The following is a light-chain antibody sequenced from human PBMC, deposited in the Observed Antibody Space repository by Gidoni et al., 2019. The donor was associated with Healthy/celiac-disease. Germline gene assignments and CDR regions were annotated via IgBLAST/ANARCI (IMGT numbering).Light chain of an antibody. CDR1: SSDVGGYNY. CDR3: SSYTSSSTPWV. CDR2: DVS. V-gene: IGLV2-14*01. Sequence: QSALTQPASVSGSPGQSITISCTGTSSDVGGYNYVSWYQQHTCKAPKLMIYDVSNRPSGVSNRFSGSKSGNTASLTISGLQAEDEADYYCSSYTSSSTPWVFGGGTKLTVL. J-gene: IGLJ3*02.